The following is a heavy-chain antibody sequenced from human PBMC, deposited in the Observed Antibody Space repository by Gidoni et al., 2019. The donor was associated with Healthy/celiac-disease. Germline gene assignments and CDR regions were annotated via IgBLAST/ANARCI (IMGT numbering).Heavy chain of an antibody. CDR3: ARELVWFGDYYGMDV. V-gene: IGHV1-18*01. CDR2: ISAYNGNT. CDR1: GYTFTSYG. Sequence: KVSCKASGYTFTSYGISWVRQAPGQGLEWMGWISAYNGNTNYAQKLQGRVTMTTDTSTSTAYMELRSLRSDDTAVYYCARELVWFGDYYGMDVWGQGTTVTVSS. D-gene: IGHD3-10*01. J-gene: IGHJ6*02.